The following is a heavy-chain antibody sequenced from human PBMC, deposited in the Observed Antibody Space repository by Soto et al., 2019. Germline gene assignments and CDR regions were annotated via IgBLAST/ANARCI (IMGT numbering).Heavy chain of an antibody. CDR2: ISANGQGI. J-gene: IGHJ4*02. V-gene: IGHV3-23*01. CDR3: AKDRNYPRDQFHY. Sequence: GGSLRLSCAASGFTFSSFAMTWVRQAPGKGLEWVSAISANGQGIYYADSVRGRFTISRDNSKNTIFLHMDSLRAEDTAVYYCAKDRNYPRDQFHYWGQGTLVTVSS. D-gene: IGHD1-7*01. CDR1: GFTFSSFA.